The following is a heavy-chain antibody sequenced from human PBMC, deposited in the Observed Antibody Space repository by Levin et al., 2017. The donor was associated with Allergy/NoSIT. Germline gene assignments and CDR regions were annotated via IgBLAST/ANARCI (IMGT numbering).Heavy chain of an antibody. J-gene: IGHJ6*03. CDR1: GGTFSSYA. CDR2: IIPIFGTA. V-gene: IGHV1-69*01. CDR3: ARAEVAPMWGDYYYYYMDG. D-gene: IGHD5-12*01. Sequence: KISCKASGGTFSSYAISWVRQAPGQGLEWMGGIIPIFGTANYAQKFQGRVTITADESTSTAYMELSSLRSEDTAVYYCARAEVAPMWGDYYYYYMDGWGKGTTVTVAS.